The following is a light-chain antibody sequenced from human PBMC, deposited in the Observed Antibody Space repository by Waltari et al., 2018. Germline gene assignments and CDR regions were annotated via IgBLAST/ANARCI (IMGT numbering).Light chain of an antibody. CDR2: GAS. CDR3: QHYLKLPVT. V-gene: IGKV3-20*01. Sequence: CEASESVSRDLAWYQQKPGQAPRLLSYGASTRATGIPDRFSGSGSGTDFSLTISRLEPDDFAVYYCQHYLKLPVTFGQGTTVEI. J-gene: IGKJ1*01. CDR1: ESVSRD.